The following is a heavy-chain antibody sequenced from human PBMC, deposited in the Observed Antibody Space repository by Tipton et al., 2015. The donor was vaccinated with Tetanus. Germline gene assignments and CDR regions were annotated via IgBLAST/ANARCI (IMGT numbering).Heavy chain of an antibody. CDR3: ARELVVAYYFDY. CDR2: IYYSGST. J-gene: IGHJ4*02. D-gene: IGHD5-12*01. V-gene: IGHV4-31*03. CDR1: GGSISSGGYY. Sequence: TLSLTCTVSGGSISSGGYYWSWIRQHPGKGLEWIGYIYYSGSTYYNPSLKSRVTISVDTSKNQFSLKLSSVTAADTAVYYCARELVVAYYFDYWGQGTLVTVSS.